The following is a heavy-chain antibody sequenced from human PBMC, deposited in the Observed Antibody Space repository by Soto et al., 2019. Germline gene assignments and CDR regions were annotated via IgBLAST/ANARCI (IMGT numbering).Heavy chain of an antibody. J-gene: IGHJ5*02. CDR2: ISYDGSNK. CDR1: GFTFSSYA. D-gene: IGHD2-2*01. Sequence: QVQLVESGGGVVQPGRSLRLSCAASGFTFSSYAMHWVRQAPGKGLEWVAVISYDGSNKYYADSVKGRFTISRDNSKNTLYLQMNSLRAEDTAVYYCARDRRNCISTSCYGNWFDPWGQGTLVTVSS. V-gene: IGHV3-30-3*01. CDR3: ARDRRNCISTSCYGNWFDP.